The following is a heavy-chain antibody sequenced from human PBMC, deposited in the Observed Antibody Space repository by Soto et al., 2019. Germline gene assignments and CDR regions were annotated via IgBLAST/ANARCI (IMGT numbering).Heavy chain of an antibody. CDR2: IYCSGST. CDR3: ARVARRKELHYFDY. Sequence: PSVTLSLTCIVSGGSISSYYWSWIRQPPGKGLEWIGYIYCSGSTNYNPSHKNRVTISVDTSKNQFSLKLSSVTAADTAVYYCARVARRKELHYFDYRDQETLVTVSS. D-gene: IGHD6-6*01. V-gene: IGHV4-59*01. CDR1: GGSISSYY. J-gene: IGHJ4*02.